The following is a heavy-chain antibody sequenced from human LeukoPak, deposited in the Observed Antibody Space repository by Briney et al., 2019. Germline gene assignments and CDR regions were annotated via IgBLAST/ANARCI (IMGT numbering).Heavy chain of an antibody. CDR3: AKDSGSGSYYDFDY. V-gene: IGHV3-23*01. D-gene: IGHD1-26*01. Sequence: GGSLRLSCTASGFTFGDYAMSWFRQAPGKGLEWVSAISGSGGSTYYADSVKGRFTISRDNSKNTLYLQMNSLRAEDTAVYYCAKDSGSGSYYDFDYWGQGTLVTVSS. CDR2: ISGSGGST. J-gene: IGHJ4*02. CDR1: GFTFGDYA.